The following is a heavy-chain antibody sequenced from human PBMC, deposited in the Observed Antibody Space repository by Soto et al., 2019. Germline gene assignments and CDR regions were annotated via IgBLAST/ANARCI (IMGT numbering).Heavy chain of an antibody. CDR1: GFTFSDYW. J-gene: IGHJ4*02. CDR2: IKPDGSDK. V-gene: IGHV3-7*01. D-gene: IGHD6-13*01. CDR3: ARDHRTSWSASDY. Sequence: EVQLVESGGGLVQPGGSLRLSCAASGFTFSDYWMTWVRQAPGKGLEWVANIKPDGSDKYYVESMKGRFTISRDNAKNSVFLQMDSLRVEDTAMYYCARDHRTSWSASDYWGQGTLVTVSS.